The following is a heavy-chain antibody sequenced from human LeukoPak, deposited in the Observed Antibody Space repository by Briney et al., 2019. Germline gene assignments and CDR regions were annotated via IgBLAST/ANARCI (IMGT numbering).Heavy chain of an antibody. D-gene: IGHD3-22*01. CDR3: ARAPSEIGGYYPEYFRH. CDR2: IKSDGST. CDR1: GFTFSTYW. J-gene: IGHJ1*01. V-gene: IGHV3-74*01. Sequence: GGSLRLSCAASGFTFSTYWMHWVRQAPGKGLVWVSRIKSDGSTNYADSVKGRFTISRDNANNTLSLQMNSLRPEGTGVYYCARAPSEIGGYYPEYFRHWGQGTLVTVSS.